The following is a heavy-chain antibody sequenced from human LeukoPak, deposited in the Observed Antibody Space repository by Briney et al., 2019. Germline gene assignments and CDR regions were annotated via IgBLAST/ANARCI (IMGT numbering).Heavy chain of an antibody. CDR1: GFIFSNYW. V-gene: IGHV3-7*05. Sequence: GGSLRLSCAASGFIFSNYWMSWVRQAPGKGLDWVANIKQDGSEKYSVDSVKGRFTISRDNAENSIYLQMNSLRAEDTAVYYCARERRHYYDNSSFTDYWGQGTLVTVSS. CDR3: ARERRHYYDNSSFTDY. J-gene: IGHJ4*02. D-gene: IGHD3-22*01. CDR2: IKQDGSEK.